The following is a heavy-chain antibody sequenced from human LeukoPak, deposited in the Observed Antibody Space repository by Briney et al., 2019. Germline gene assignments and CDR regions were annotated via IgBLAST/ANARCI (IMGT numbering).Heavy chain of an antibody. D-gene: IGHD3-22*01. CDR2: IYYSGST. V-gene: IGHV4-59*01. J-gene: IGHJ6*03. Sequence: SETLSLTCTVSGGSISSYYWSWIRQPPGKGLEWIGNIYYSGSTNYNPSLKSRVTISVGTSKNQFSLKLSSVTAADTAVYYCTRGSIAYYYMDVWGKGTTVTISS. CDR3: TRGSIAYYYMDV. CDR1: GGSISSYY.